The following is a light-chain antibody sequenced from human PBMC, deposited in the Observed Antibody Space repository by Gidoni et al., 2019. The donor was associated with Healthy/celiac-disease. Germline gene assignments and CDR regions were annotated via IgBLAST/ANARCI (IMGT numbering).Light chain of an antibody. J-gene: IGLJ2*01. CDR3: QSYDSSLSGV. CDR2: GNS. Sequence: QSVLTQPPSVSGAPGQRVTISCTGSSANIGAGYDVHWYQQLPGTAPKLLIYGNSNRPSGGPDRCSGSKSGTAASLAITGLQAEDEADYYCQSYDSSLSGVFGGGTKLTVL. CDR1: SANIGAGYD. V-gene: IGLV1-40*01.